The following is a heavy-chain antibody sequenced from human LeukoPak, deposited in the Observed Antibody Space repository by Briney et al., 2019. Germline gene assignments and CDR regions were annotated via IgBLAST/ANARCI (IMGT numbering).Heavy chain of an antibody. J-gene: IGHJ4*02. CDR1: GGSISSYY. Sequence: PETLSLTCTVSGGSISSYYWSWIRQPPGKGLEWIGYIYYSGSTNYNPSLKSRVTISVDTSKNQFSLKLSSVTAADTAVYYCARGMKGIDYWGQGTLVTVSS. D-gene: IGHD2-8*01. CDR3: ARGMKGIDY. V-gene: IGHV4-59*01. CDR2: IYYSGST.